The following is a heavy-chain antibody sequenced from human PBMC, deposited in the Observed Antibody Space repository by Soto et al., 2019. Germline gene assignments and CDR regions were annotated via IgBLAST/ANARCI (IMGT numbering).Heavy chain of an antibody. CDR1: GGSISSSSYY. CDR2: IYYSGST. CDR3: ARRRRYSYEDYYYYGMDV. Sequence: LPETLSLTCTVSGGSISSSSYYWGWIRQPPGRGLEWIGSIYYSGSTYYNPSLKSRVTISVDTSKNQFSLKLSSVTAADTAVYYCARRRRYSYEDYYYYGMDVWGQGTTVTVSS. D-gene: IGHD5-18*01. V-gene: IGHV4-39*01. J-gene: IGHJ6*02.